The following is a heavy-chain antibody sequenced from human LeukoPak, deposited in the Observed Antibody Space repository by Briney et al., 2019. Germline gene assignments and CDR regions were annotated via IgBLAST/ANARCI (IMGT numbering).Heavy chain of an antibody. CDR1: GGSISSYY. Sequence: SETLSLTCTVSGGSISSYYWSWIRQPAGKGLEWIGRIYTSGSTNYNPSLKSRVTMSVDTSKNQFSLKLSSVTAADTVVYYCARDANTGYSSSWSFDYWGQGTLVTVSS. D-gene: IGHD6-13*01. J-gene: IGHJ4*02. CDR3: ARDANTGYSSSWSFDY. CDR2: IYTSGST. V-gene: IGHV4-4*07.